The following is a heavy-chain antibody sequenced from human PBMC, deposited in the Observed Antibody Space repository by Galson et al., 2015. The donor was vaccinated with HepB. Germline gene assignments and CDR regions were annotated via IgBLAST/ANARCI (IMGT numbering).Heavy chain of an antibody. CDR3: ARGPTYSSNWYVV. CDR2: INPNSGGT. V-gene: IGHV1-2*02. Sequence: SVKVSCKASGDTFTRYYMHWVRQAPGQGLEWMGGINPNSGGTNYAQYFQGRVTMTRDTSISTAYLELSRLRAEDTAVYYCARGPTYSSNWYVVWGQGTLVTVSS. D-gene: IGHD6-13*01. CDR1: GDTFTRYY. J-gene: IGHJ4*02.